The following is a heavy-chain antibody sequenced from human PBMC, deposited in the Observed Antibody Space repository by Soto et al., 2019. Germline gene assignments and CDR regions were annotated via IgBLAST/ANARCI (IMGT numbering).Heavy chain of an antibody. V-gene: IGHV3-30*03. CDR2: ISYDGSNK. Sequence: PGGSLRLSCAASGFTSSSYGMHWVRQAPGKGLEWVAVISYDGSNKYYADSVKGRFTISRDNSKNTLYLQMNSLRAEDTAVYYCAMDNGVGRMKYGMDVWGQGTTVTVSS. CDR1: GFTSSSYG. J-gene: IGHJ6*02. D-gene: IGHD2-15*01. CDR3: AMDNGVGRMKYGMDV.